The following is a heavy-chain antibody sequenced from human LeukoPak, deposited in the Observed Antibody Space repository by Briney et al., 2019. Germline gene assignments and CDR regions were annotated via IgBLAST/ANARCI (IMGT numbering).Heavy chain of an antibody. J-gene: IGHJ5*02. Sequence: SVKVSCKASGGTFSSYAISWVRQAPGQGLEWMGGIIPILGTANYAQKFQGRVTITTDESTSTAYMELSSLRSEDTAVYYCARVPGGNWNDESLKTRNWFDPWGQGTLVTVSS. CDR2: IIPILGTA. D-gene: IGHD1-20*01. V-gene: IGHV1-69*05. CDR3: ARVPGGNWNDESLKTRNWFDP. CDR1: GGTFSSYA.